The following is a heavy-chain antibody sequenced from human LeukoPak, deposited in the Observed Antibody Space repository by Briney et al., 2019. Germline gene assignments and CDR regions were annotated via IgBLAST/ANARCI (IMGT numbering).Heavy chain of an antibody. Sequence: PGGSLRLSCAASGFTVSSNYMSWVRQAPGKGLEWVSYISSSGSDIYYADSVKGRFTISRDNAKNSLYLHMNSLRAEDTAVYYCARDYGGSSPFDYWGQGTLVTVSS. D-gene: IGHD4-23*01. CDR3: ARDYGGSSPFDY. J-gene: IGHJ4*02. V-gene: IGHV3-11*04. CDR1: GFTVSSNY. CDR2: ISSSGSDI.